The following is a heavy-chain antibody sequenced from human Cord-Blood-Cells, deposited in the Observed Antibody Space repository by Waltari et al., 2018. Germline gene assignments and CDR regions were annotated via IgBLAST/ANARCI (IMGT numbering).Heavy chain of an antibody. CDR3: ARNYDSSGYDAFDI. D-gene: IGHD3-22*01. CDR2: IWYDGSNK. Sequence: QVQLVESGGGVVQPGRSLRLSCAASGFTFSSYGMPCARQGPGKGREWVAVIWYDGSNKYYADSVKGRFTISRDNSKNTLYLQMNSLRAEDTAVYYCARNYDSSGYDAFDIWGQGTMVTVSS. CDR1: GFTFSSYG. J-gene: IGHJ3*02. V-gene: IGHV3-33*01.